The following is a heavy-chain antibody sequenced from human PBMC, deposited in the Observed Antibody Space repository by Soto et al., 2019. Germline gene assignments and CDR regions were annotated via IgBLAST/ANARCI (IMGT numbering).Heavy chain of an antibody. Sequence: SETLSLTCTVSGGSISSGDYYWSWIRQPPGKGLEWIGYIYYSGSAYYNPSLKSRVTISVDTSKNQFSLKLSSVTAADTAVYYCATFQGGSRYFGYWGQGTLVTVAS. CDR3: ATFQGGSRYFGY. J-gene: IGHJ4*02. CDR2: IYYSGSA. D-gene: IGHD3-9*01. CDR1: GGSISSGDYY. V-gene: IGHV4-30-4*01.